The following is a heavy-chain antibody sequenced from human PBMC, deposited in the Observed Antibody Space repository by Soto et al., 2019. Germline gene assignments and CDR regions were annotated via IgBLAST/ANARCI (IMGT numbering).Heavy chain of an antibody. CDR1: GFTFSSYA. CDR3: AKFVPPRGVATSYFDY. J-gene: IGHJ4*02. D-gene: IGHD5-12*01. CDR2: ISGSGGST. Sequence: GGSLRLSCAASGFTFSSYAMSWVRQAPGKGLEWVSAISGSGGSTYYADSVKGRFTISRDNSKNTLYLQMNSLRAEDTAVYYCAKFVPPRGVATSYFDYWGQGTLVTVSS. V-gene: IGHV3-23*01.